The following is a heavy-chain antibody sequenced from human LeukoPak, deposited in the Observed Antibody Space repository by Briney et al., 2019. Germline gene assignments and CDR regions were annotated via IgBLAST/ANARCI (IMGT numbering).Heavy chain of an antibody. CDR1: GFTFSSYE. J-gene: IGHJ6*03. Sequence: GGTLRLSCAASGFTFSSYEMNWVRQAPGKGLEWVSYISSSGSTIYYADSVKGRFTISRDNAKNSLYLQMNSLRAEDTAVYYCARDSGTLDYYYMDVWGKGTTVTISS. V-gene: IGHV3-48*03. CDR3: ARDSGTLDYYYMDV. D-gene: IGHD1-1*01. CDR2: ISSSGSTI.